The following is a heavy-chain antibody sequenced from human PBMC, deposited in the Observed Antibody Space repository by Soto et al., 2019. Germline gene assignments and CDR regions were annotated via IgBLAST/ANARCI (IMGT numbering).Heavy chain of an antibody. J-gene: IGHJ4*02. D-gene: IGHD3-22*01. CDR1: GFTFRNQD. CDR3: EKDRQFRSYYESAGHYND. V-gene: IGHV3-23*01. Sequence: EVQLLESGGGLVQPGGSLRLTCVGSGFTFRNQDMRCVRQAPGKGLAWVAGISGRGGVTYYADSVKGRFTISRANSKNTLYLQMNNLRANDTAVYYFEKDRQFRSYYESAGHYNDWGQGTLVTVSS. CDR2: ISGRGGVT.